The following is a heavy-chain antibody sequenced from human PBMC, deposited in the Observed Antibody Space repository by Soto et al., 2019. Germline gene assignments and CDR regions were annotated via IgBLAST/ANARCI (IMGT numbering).Heavy chain of an antibody. CDR1: GFSLSNARMG. D-gene: IGHD3-22*01. Sequence: SGPTLVNPTETLTLTCTVSGFSLSNARMGVSWIRQPPGKALEWLAHIFSNDEKSYSTSLKSRLTISKDTSKSQVVLTMTNMDPVDTATYYCARIRYYYDSSCYYALDYWGQGTLVTVSS. V-gene: IGHV2-26*01. J-gene: IGHJ4*02. CDR2: IFSNDEK. CDR3: ARIRYYYDSSCYYALDY.